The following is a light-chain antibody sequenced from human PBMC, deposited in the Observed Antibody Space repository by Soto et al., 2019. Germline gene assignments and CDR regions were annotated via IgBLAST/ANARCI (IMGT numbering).Light chain of an antibody. V-gene: IGLV2-11*01. CDR3: CSYAGSDILI. Sequence: QSALTQPRSVSGSPGQSVTISCTGTSSDVGGYNYVSWYQRDPGKAPKLIISDVTKRPSGVPDRFSGSKSGNTASLTISGLQAEDEADYDCCSYAGSDILIFGGGTKVTIL. CDR1: SSDVGGYNY. CDR2: DVT. J-gene: IGLJ2*01.